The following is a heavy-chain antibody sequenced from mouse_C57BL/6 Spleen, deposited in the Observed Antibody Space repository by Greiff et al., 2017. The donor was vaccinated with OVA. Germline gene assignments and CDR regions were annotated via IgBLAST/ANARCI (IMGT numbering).Heavy chain of an antibody. D-gene: IGHD1-1*01. CDR2: INYDGSST. CDR3: ARDGGYGRGFDY. Sequence: EVQVVESEGGLVQPGSSMKLSCTASGFTFSDYYMAWVRQVPEKGLEWVANINYDGSSTYYLDSLKSRFIISRDNAKNILYLQMSSLKSEDTATYYCARDGGYGRGFDYWGKGTTLTVSS. CDR1: GFTFSDYY. V-gene: IGHV5-16*01. J-gene: IGHJ2*01.